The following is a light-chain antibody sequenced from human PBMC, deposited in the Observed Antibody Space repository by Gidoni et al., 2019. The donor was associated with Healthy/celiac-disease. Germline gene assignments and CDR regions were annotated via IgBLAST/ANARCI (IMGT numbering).Light chain of an antibody. V-gene: IGKV1-5*03. CDR2: KAS. Sequence: DIQMTQSPSTLSASVGDRVTITCRASQSISSWLAWYQQKPGKAPKLLIYKASSLESGVPSRFSGSGSGAECTLTISSLQPDDFATYYCQQYNIYPLTFGGGTKVEIK. CDR1: QSISSW. CDR3: QQYNIYPLT. J-gene: IGKJ4*01.